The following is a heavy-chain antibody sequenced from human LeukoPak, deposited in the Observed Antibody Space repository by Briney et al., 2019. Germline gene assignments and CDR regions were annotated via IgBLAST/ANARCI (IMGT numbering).Heavy chain of an antibody. J-gene: IGHJ4*02. V-gene: IGHV4-31*03. D-gene: IGHD3-9*01. CDR1: GGSINSGVYY. Sequence: SQTLSLTCTVSGGSINSGVYYWSWIRQYPGKGLEWIGSIFYSGSTYYNPSLKSRFTVSVDTSKNQFSLKLSSVTAADTAVYYCAREYSDILTGYYLFDSWGQGTLVTVSS. CDR3: AREYSDILTGYYLFDS. CDR2: IFYSGST.